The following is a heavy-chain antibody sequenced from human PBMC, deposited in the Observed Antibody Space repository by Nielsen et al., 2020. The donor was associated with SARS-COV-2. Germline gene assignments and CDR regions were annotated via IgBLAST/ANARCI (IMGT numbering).Heavy chain of an antibody. D-gene: IGHD3-10*01. CDR3: ASFTGGSSNAFDI. CDR2: IKQDGSEK. J-gene: IGHJ3*02. Sequence: VRQAPGKGLEWVAKIKQDGSEKYYVDSLKGRFTISRDNAKNSLYLQMNSLRAEDTAVYYCASFTGGSSNAFDIWGQGTMVTVSS. V-gene: IGHV3-7*01.